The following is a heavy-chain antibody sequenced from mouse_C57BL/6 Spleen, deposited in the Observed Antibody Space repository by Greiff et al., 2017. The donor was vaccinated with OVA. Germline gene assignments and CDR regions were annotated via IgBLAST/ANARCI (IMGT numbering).Heavy chain of an antibody. CDR2: ISSGSSTI. CDR1: GFTFSDYG. Sequence: EVQLQESGGGLVKPGGSLKLSCAASGFTFSDYGMHWVRQAPEKGLEWVAYISSGSSTIYYADTVKGRFTISRDNAKNTLFLQMTSLRSEDTAMYYCARTYSNYVGDYAMDYWGQGTSVTVSS. V-gene: IGHV5-17*01. J-gene: IGHJ4*01. CDR3: ARTYSNYVGDYAMDY. D-gene: IGHD2-5*01.